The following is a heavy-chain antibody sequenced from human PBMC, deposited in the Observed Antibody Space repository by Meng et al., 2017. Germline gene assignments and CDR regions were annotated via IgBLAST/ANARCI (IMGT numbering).Heavy chain of an antibody. Sequence: AQAVQSGAEVNKPGASVKVSCKASGYTFTTYAIHWVRQAPGQRLEWMGWINAGNSDTKYSQKLQGRVTITRDTSASTVYMEVSSLRSEDTGVYYCARAIAVSGTGRFDYWGQGTLVTVSS. CDR1: GYTFTTYA. J-gene: IGHJ4*02. CDR2: INAGNSDT. CDR3: ARAIAVSGTGRFDY. D-gene: IGHD6-19*01. V-gene: IGHV1-3*01.